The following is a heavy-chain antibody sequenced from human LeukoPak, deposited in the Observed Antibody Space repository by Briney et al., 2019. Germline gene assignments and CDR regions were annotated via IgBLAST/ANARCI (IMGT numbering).Heavy chain of an antibody. CDR1: GGSFSGYY. CDR2: INHSGST. J-gene: IGHJ5*02. CDR3: ARRRSRDNWFDP. D-gene: IGHD6-13*01. Sequence: SETLSLTCAVYGGSFSGYYWSWLRQPPGKGLEWIGEINHSGSTNYNPSLKSRVTISVDTSKNQFSLKLSSVTAADTAVHYCARRRSRDNWFDPWGQGTLVTVSS. V-gene: IGHV4-34*01.